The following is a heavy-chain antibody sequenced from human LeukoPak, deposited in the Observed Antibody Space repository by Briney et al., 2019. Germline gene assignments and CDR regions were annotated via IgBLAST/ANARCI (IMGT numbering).Heavy chain of an antibody. D-gene: IGHD5-12*01. CDR2: INPSGGST. CDR3: ARGDTGYDSDFEY. J-gene: IGHJ4*02. CDR1: GYTFTSYY. V-gene: IGHV1-46*01. Sequence: GASVKVSCKASGYTFTSYYMHWVRQAPGQGLEWMGIINPSGGSTSYAQKFQDRVTMTRDTSISTAYMELRRLRSDDAAVYYCARGDTGYDSDFEYWGQGTLVTVSS.